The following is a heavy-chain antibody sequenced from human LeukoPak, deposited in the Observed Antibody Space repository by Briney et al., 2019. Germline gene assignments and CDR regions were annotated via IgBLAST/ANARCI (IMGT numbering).Heavy chain of an antibody. CDR1: GYTFTSYG. CDR2: LSAYNGNT. Sequence: ASVKVSCKASGYTFTSYGISWVRQAPGQGLEWMGWLSAYNGNTNYAQKLQGRVTMTTDTSTSTAYMELRSLRSDDTAVYYCAREDQLYSGSHGYFQHWGQGTLVTVSS. CDR3: AREDQLYSGSHGYFQH. J-gene: IGHJ1*01. D-gene: IGHD1-26*01. V-gene: IGHV1-18*01.